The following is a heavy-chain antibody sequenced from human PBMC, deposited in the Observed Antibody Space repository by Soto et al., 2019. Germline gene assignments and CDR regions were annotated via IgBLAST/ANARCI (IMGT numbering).Heavy chain of an antibody. CDR1: VAAVSGYY. D-gene: IGHD2-21*02. Sequence: SETLSLSCAVSVAAVSGYYWGWIRQHPGKGLEWIGYMYNTGSTVYNPSFTSRVTISVDTSKNQFSLKLNSVTAADTAVYYCARDLWGYCGTDCYPLDVWGQGTTVT. CDR2: MYNTGST. CDR3: ARDLWGYCGTDCYPLDV. J-gene: IGHJ6*02. V-gene: IGHV4-59*02.